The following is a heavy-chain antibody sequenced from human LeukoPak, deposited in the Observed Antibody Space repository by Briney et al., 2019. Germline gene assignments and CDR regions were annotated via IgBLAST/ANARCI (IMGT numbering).Heavy chain of an antibody. J-gene: IGHJ6*02. CDR2: IYHSGST. Sequence: SETLSLTCAVSGGSISSGDYSWSWIRQPPGKGLEWIGYIYHSGSTYYNPSLKSRVTISVDRSKNQFSLKLRSVTAADTAVYYCASGGTTLGPMDVWGQGTTVTVSS. CDR1: GGSISSGDYS. D-gene: IGHD3-16*01. V-gene: IGHV4-30-2*01. CDR3: ASGGTTLGPMDV.